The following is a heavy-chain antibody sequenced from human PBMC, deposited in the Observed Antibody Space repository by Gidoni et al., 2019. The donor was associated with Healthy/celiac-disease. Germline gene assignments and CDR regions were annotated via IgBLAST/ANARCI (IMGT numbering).Heavy chain of an antibody. CDR2: IWYDGSNK. V-gene: IGHV3-33*01. J-gene: IGHJ6*02. CDR3: ARVRMGATKVYYYYGMDV. Sequence: QVQLVESGGGVVQPGRSLRLSCAASGFTFSSYGMHWVRQAPGKGLEWVAVIWYDGSNKYYADSVKGRFTISRDNSKNTLYLQMNSLRAEDTAVYYCARVRMGATKVYYYYGMDVWGQGTTVTVSS. CDR1: GFTFSSYG. D-gene: IGHD1-26*01.